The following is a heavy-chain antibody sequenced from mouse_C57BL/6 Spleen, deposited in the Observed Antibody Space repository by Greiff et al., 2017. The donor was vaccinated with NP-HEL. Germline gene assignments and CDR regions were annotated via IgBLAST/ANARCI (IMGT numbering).Heavy chain of an antibody. CDR3: ARLPYYGYYAMDY. CDR2: IDPSDSET. CDR1: GYTFTSYW. V-gene: IGHV1-52*01. D-gene: IGHD1-1*01. Sequence: QVQLQQPGAELVRPGSSVKLSCKASGYTFTSYWIHWVKQRPIQGLEWIGNIDPSDSETHYNQKFKDKATLTVDKSSSTAYMQLSSLTSEDSAVYYCARLPYYGYYAMDYWGQGTSVTVSS. J-gene: IGHJ4*01.